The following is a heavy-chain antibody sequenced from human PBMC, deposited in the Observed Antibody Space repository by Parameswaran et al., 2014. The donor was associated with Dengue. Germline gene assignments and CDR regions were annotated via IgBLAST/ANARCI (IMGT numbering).Heavy chain of an antibody. J-gene: IGHJ6*02. CDR3: AKVDQRGIATSGDKSYYYYGMDV. Sequence: VRQAPGKGLEWVSVIYSGGSTYYADSVKGRFTISRHNSKNTLYLQMNSLRAEDTAVYYCAKVDQRGIATSGDKSYYYYGMDVWGQGTTVTVSS. D-gene: IGHD6-13*01. V-gene: IGHV3-53*04. CDR2: IYSGGST.